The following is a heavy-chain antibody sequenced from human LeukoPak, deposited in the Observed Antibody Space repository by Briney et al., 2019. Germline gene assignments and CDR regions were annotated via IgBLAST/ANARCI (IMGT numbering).Heavy chain of an antibody. CDR1: GFTFSSYS. J-gene: IGHJ6*02. D-gene: IGHD2/OR15-2a*01. CDR2: ISSSSSYI. V-gene: IGHV3-21*01. Sequence: GGSLRLSCAASGFTFSSYSMNWVRQAPGKGLEWVSSISSSSSYIYYADSVKGRFTISRDNAKNSLYLQMNSLRAEDTAVYYCASEPVTTFRFYSYYYGMDVWGQGTTVTVSS. CDR3: ASEPVTTFRFYSYYYGMDV.